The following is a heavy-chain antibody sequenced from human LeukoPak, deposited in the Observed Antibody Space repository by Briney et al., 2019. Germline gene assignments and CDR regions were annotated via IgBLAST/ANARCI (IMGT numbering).Heavy chain of an antibody. Sequence: ASVKVSCKASGYTFTGYYMHWVRQAPGQGLEWMGWINPNSGGTNYAQKFQGRVTITADKSTSTAYMELSSLRSEDTAVYYCARGPYYYGSGSRYGLDWFDPWGQGTLVTVSS. V-gene: IGHV1-2*02. CDR2: INPNSGGT. J-gene: IGHJ5*02. CDR1: GYTFTGYY. D-gene: IGHD3-10*01. CDR3: ARGPYYYGSGSRYGLDWFDP.